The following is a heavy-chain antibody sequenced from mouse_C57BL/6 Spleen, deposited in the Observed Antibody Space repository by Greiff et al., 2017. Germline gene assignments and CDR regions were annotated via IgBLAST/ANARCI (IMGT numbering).Heavy chain of an antibody. CDR2: IDPEDGDT. V-gene: IGHV14-1*01. J-gene: IGHJ2*01. CDR3: ARRGSLYYFDY. CDR1: VFNIKDYY. Sequence: VQLQQSGAELVRPGASVKLSCTASVFNIKDYYMHWVKQRPEQGLEWIGRIDPEDGDTEYAPKFQGKATMTADTSSNTAYLQLSSLTSEDTAVYYCARRGSLYYFDYWGQGTTLTVAS. D-gene: IGHD6-1*01.